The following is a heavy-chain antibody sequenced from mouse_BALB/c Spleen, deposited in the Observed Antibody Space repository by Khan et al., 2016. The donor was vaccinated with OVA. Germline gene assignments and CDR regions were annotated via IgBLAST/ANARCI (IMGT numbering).Heavy chain of an antibody. V-gene: IGHV3-2*02. CDR2: ISYSGST. J-gene: IGHJ2*01. Sequence: EVQLQESGPGLVKPSQSLSLTCTVTGYSITSDYAWNWIRQFPGNKLEWMGYISYSGSTSYNPSLKSRLSISRDTSKNQFFLQLNSVTTENTATYYCARSIMANWGQGTTLTVSS. CDR3: ARSIMAN. CDR1: GYSITSDYA.